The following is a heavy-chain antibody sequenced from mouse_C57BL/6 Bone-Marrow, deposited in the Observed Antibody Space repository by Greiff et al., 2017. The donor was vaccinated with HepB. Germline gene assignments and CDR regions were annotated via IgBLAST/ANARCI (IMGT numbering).Heavy chain of an antibody. CDR1: GFNIKDDY. J-gene: IGHJ2*01. Sequence: VQLQHSGAELVRPGASVKLSCTASGFNIKDDYMHWVKQRPEQGLEWIGWIDPENGDTEYASKFQGKATITADTSSNTAYLQLSSLTSEDTAVYYCTTDQFPYFDYWGQGTTLTVSS. CDR3: TTDQFPYFDY. V-gene: IGHV14-4*01. CDR2: IDPENGDT.